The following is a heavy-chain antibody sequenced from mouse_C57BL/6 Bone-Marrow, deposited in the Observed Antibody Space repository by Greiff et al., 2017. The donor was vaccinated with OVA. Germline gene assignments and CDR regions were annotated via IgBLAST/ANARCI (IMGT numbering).Heavy chain of an antibody. Sequence: VQLQQSGPELVKPGASVKMSCKASGYTFTDYNMHWVKQSHGKSLEWIGYINPNNGGTSYNQKFKGKATLTVNKSSSTAYMELRSLTSEDSAVYYCARGLATVVATRAYWGQGTLVTVSA. CDR1: GYTFTDYN. CDR3: ARGLATVVATRAY. J-gene: IGHJ3*01. V-gene: IGHV1-22*01. D-gene: IGHD1-1*01. CDR2: INPNNGGT.